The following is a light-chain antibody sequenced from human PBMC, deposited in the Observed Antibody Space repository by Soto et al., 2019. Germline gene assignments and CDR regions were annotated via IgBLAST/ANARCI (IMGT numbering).Light chain of an antibody. V-gene: IGKV3-20*01. CDR3: QQYATSPLT. J-gene: IGKJ1*01. CDR2: GAS. CDR1: QGVGNNY. Sequence: EILLTQSPGTLSLSPGERVTLSCRASQGVGNNYLAWYQQKPAQAPRLLVHGASNRATGIPDRFSGSGSETDFTLTISRLEPEDFAVYYCQQYATSPLTFGQGTKVDIK.